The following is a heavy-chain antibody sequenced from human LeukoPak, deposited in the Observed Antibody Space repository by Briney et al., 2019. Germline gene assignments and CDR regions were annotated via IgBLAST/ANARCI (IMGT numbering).Heavy chain of an antibody. CDR2: INYIGST. J-gene: IGHJ4*02. CDR3: ARLSKGRYFDYIFDY. V-gene: IGHV4-39*01. CDR1: GGSVSSSNYY. D-gene: IGHD3-9*01. Sequence: SETLSLTCTVSGGSVSSSNYYWGWLRQPPGKGLEWIVNINYIGSTSYNPSLKSRVTMSVDTSKNQFSLKMSSVTAADTAVYYCARLSKGRYFDYIFDYWGQGTLVTVSS.